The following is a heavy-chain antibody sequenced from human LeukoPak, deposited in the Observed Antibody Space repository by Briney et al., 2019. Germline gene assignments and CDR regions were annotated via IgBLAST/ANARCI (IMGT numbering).Heavy chain of an antibody. Sequence: SETLSLTCTVSGGSISSYSWSWIRQPPGKGLEWIGYIYYSGSTNYNPSLKSRVTISVDTSKNQFSLKLGSVTAADAAVYYWARDSSSWSYWGQGTLVTVSS. CDR2: IYYSGST. CDR3: ARDSSSWSY. D-gene: IGHD6-13*01. J-gene: IGHJ4*02. V-gene: IGHV4-59*01. CDR1: GGSISSYS.